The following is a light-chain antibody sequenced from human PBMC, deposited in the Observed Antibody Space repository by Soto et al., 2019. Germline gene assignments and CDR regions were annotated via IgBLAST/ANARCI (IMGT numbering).Light chain of an antibody. CDR3: SSYTSSLQGV. Sequence: QSALTQPASVSGSPGQSITISCTGTSSDVGGYKYVSWYQQHPGKAPKLMIYDVSNRPSGVSNRFSGSKSGNTASLTISGLQAEDEADYYCSSYTSSLQGVFGTGTKLTVL. V-gene: IGLV2-14*01. J-gene: IGLJ1*01. CDR2: DVS. CDR1: SSDVGGYKY.